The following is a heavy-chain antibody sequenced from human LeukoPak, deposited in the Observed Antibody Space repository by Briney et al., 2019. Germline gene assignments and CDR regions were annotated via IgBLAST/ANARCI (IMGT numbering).Heavy chain of an antibody. CDR1: GGSISSYY. D-gene: IGHD6-19*01. Sequence: PSETLSLTCTVSGGSISSYYWSWIRQPPGKGLEWIGYIYYSGSTNYNPSLKSRVTISVDTSKNQFSLKLSSVTAADTAVYYCATSTAGIYYYGMDVWGQGTTVTVFS. V-gene: IGHV4-59*01. J-gene: IGHJ6*02. CDR2: IYYSGST. CDR3: ATSTAGIYYYGMDV.